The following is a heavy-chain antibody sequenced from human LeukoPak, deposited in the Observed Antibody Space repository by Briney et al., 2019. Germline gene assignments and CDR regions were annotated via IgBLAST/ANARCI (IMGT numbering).Heavy chain of an antibody. CDR3: ARDFEGIAAAGRPDFGY. D-gene: IGHD6-13*01. Sequence: GGSLRLSCAASGFSFSGYGMHWVRQAPGKGLEWVAYIRYDASNKYYAESVKGRFTISRDNAKNSLYLQMNSLRAEDTALYYCARDFEGIAAAGRPDFGYWGQGTLVTVSS. CDR1: GFSFSGYG. J-gene: IGHJ4*02. V-gene: IGHV3-30*02. CDR2: IRYDASNK.